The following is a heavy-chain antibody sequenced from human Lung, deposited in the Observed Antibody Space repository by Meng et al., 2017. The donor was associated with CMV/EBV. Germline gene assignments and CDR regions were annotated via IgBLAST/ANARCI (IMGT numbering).Heavy chain of an antibody. V-gene: IGHV4-39*07. CDR2: IYYSGLT. D-gene: IGHD2-8*01. Sequence: HLQLCEVGPRLVMPSETLSLTCTCSGGSIRSSSHYWGWIRQPPGKGLEWIGNIYYSGLTSYNPSLKSRVTISVDTSKNQFSLKLSSVTAADTAVFYCARVWDNGEGWFDPWGQGTLVTVSS. J-gene: IGHJ5*02. CDR3: ARVWDNGEGWFDP. CDR1: GGSIRSSSHY.